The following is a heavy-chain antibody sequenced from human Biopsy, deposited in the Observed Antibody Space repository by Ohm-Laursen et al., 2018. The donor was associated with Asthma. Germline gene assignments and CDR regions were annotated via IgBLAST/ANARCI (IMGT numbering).Heavy chain of an antibody. CDR3: ARAPYSDAIDS. J-gene: IGHJ4*02. D-gene: IGHD1-26*01. V-gene: IGHV1-2*04. CDR2: ISLNTGDA. Sequence: SVKVSCKTSGFPFTAYYIHWVRQAPGQGLEWMGWISLNTGDANHAQKFRGWVTMTRDTSISTAYLVLSGLKSHDTAVYYCARAPYSDAIDSWGQGTLVAVSS. CDR1: GFPFTAYY.